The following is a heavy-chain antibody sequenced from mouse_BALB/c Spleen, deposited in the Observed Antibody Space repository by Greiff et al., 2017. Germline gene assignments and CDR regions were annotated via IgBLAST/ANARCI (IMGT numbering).Heavy chain of an antibody. D-gene: IGHD1-1*01. CDR1: GFTFNTYA. CDR2: IRSKSNNYAT. J-gene: IGHJ3*01. Sequence: EVKLVESGGGLVQPKGSLKLSCAASGFTFNTYAMNWVRQAPGKGLEWVARIRSKSNNYATYYADSVKDRFTISRDDSQSMLYLQMNNLKTEDTAMYYCVSSNYYGSSYGWFAYWGQGTLVTVSA. V-gene: IGHV10-1*02. CDR3: VSSNYYGSSYGWFAY.